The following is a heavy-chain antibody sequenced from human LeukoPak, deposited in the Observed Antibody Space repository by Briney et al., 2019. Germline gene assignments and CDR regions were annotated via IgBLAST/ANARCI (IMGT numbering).Heavy chain of an antibody. J-gene: IGHJ4*02. CDR3: ASRGWDTAMVHFDY. CDR2: IISSGIAK. V-gene: IGHV3-48*01. D-gene: IGHD5-18*01. Sequence: YIISSGIAKNYADSVKGRFTISRDNSKNTLYLQINSLRAEDTAVYYCASRGWDTAMVHFDYWGQGTLVTVSS.